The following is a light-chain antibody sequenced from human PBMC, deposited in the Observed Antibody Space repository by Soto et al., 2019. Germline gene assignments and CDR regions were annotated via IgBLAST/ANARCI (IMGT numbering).Light chain of an antibody. Sequence: DIQMTQAPSSLSASVGDKVTITCQASHDITSYLNWYQHKPGKAPKLLIYDASILEAGVPSRFIGSGSGTHLAFAIRSLQPVDVATYYCQKCDYLPIFGRGTTVDFK. CDR3: QKCDYLPI. CDR1: HDITSY. V-gene: IGKV1-33*01. J-gene: IGKJ3*01. CDR2: DAS.